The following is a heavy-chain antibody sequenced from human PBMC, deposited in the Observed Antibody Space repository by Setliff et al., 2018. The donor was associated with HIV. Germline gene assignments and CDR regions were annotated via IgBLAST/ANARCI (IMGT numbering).Heavy chain of an antibody. CDR1: GFSIKNDNW. D-gene: IGHD2-2*02. J-gene: IGHJ4*02. CDR2: LFHDGTV. V-gene: IGHV4-4*02. CDR3: AKTNIPMPRSGTRLES. Sequence: SETLSLTCVVSGFSIKNDNWWNWVRQTPGKGLEWSGQLFHDGTVTYKPSLESRGTILMDILKNRISLNVTSVTAADTATYYCAKTNIPMPRSGTRLESWGPGRLVTVSS.